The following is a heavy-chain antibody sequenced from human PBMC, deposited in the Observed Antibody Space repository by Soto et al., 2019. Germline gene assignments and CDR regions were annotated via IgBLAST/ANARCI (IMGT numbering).Heavy chain of an antibody. CDR2: INHSGST. D-gene: IGHD1-26*01. Sequence: QVQLQQWGAGLLKPSETLSLTCAVYGGSFSGYYWSWIRQPPGKGLEWIGEINHSGSTNYNPSLKSRVTISVDTSKNQFSLKLSSVTAADTAVYYCARGGPSGSYGYWGQGTLDTVSS. J-gene: IGHJ4*02. V-gene: IGHV4-34*01. CDR3: ARGGPSGSYGY. CDR1: GGSFSGYY.